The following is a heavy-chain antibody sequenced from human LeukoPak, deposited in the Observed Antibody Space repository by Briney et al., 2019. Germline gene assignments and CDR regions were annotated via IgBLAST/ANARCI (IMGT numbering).Heavy chain of an antibody. Sequence: GSVPDSSKASGYTFTAYGITWVRPAPGQGLEWVGWISAYNGNTNYAEKLRGRVTVTTDTSTSAAYMELRSLRSDDTAVYYCARDRPSVDIAMVAANYCGQGTLVTVSS. D-gene: IGHD5-18*01. CDR1: GYTFTAYG. CDR2: ISAYNGNT. V-gene: IGHV1-18*01. J-gene: IGHJ4*02. CDR3: ARDRPSVDIAMVAANY.